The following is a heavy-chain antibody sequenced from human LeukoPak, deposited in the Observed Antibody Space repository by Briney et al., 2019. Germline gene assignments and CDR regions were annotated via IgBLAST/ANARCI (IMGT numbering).Heavy chain of an antibody. Sequence: GGSLRLSCTASGFTFSSYAMSWVRQASGKGLEWVGRIRSKANSYATAYAASVKGRFTISRDDSKNTAYLQMNSLKTEDTAVYYCTTPHSSSSTIAPYYYYYYMDVWGKGTTVTVSS. V-gene: IGHV3-73*01. D-gene: IGHD6-13*01. CDR3: TTPHSSSSTIAPYYYYYYMDV. CDR1: GFTFSSYA. CDR2: IRSKANSYAT. J-gene: IGHJ6*03.